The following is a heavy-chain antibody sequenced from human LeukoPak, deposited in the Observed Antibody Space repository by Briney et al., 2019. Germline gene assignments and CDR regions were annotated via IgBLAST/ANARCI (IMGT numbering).Heavy chain of an antibody. V-gene: IGHV3-21*01. J-gene: IGHJ5*02. CDR3: ARIYCSSTSCTGFDP. CDR2: ISSSSSYI. CDR1: GFTFSSYS. Sequence: GGSLRLSCAASGFTFSSYSMNWARQAPGKGLEWVSSISSSSSYIYYADSVKGRFTISRDNAKNSLYLQMNSLRAEDTAVYYCARIYCSSTSCTGFDPWGQGTLVTVSS. D-gene: IGHD2-2*01.